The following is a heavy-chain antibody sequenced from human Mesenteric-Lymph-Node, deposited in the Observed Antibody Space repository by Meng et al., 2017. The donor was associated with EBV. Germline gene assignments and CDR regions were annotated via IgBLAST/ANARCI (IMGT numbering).Heavy chain of an antibody. D-gene: IGHD5-18*01. CDR1: GGSVRSAGYY. CDR3: ASRGYSDGWTFDS. J-gene: IGHJ4*02. CDR2: MYYSGSI. V-gene: IGHV4-30-4*01. Sequence: GQLPGSGPGLVKPSQTLSRPCAVSGGSVRSAGYYWNWIRQPPGKGLEWIGYMYYSGSIYYNPSLKSRVTISVDTSKNQFSLKLSSVTAADTAVYYCASRGYSDGWTFDSWGQGTLVTVSS.